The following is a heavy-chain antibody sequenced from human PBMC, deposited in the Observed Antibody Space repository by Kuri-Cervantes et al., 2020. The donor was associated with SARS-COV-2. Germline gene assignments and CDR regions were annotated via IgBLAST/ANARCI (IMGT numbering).Heavy chain of an antibody. CDR2: TSYDGGIT. CDR3: ARDWEVGASAVGSIDY. J-gene: IGHJ4*02. Sequence: GESLKISCAASGFLFSNFAMHWVRQAPGKGLEWVSFTSYDGGITDYAESVQGRFTISRDNSKNILSLQMNSLRSDDTALYYCARDWEVGASAVGSIDYWGQGTLVTVSS. D-gene: IGHD1-26*01. CDR1: GFLFSNFA. V-gene: IGHV3-30-3*01.